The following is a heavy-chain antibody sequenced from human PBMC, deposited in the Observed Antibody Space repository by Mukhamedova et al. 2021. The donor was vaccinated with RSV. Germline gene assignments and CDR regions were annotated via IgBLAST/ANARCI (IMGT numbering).Heavy chain of an antibody. D-gene: IGHD2-15*01. CDR3: ARGAGGPYDY. V-gene: IGHV3-74*01. CDR2: INSDGSIT. Sequence: WGGLVWVSRINSDGSITTYADSVKGRFTISRDNAKNTLSLQMNSLRAEDTAVYYCARGAGGPYDYWGQGTLVTVSS. J-gene: IGHJ4*02.